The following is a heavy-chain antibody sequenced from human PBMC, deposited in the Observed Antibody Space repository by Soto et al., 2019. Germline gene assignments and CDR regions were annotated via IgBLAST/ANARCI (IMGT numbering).Heavy chain of an antibody. CDR1: GGSISSSNW. Sequence: SETLSLTCAVSGGSISSSNWWSWVRQPPGKGLEWIGEIYHSGSTNYNPSLKSRVTISVDKSKNQFSLKLSSVTAADTAVYYCARTSTYYYDSSGHRSPDSDYWGQGTLVTVAS. CDR3: ARTSTYYYDSSGHRSPDSDY. CDR2: IYHSGST. J-gene: IGHJ4*02. V-gene: IGHV4-4*02. D-gene: IGHD3-22*01.